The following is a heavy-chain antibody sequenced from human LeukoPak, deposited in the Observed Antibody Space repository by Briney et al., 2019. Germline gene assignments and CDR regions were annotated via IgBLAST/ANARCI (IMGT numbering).Heavy chain of an antibody. CDR3: ARDRNLRAAAGTLPYYYYYGMDV. D-gene: IGHD6-13*01. V-gene: IGHV3-53*04. CDR2: IYSGGST. Sequence: PGGSLRLSCAASGFTVSSNYMSWVRQAPGKGLEWVSVIYSGGSTYHADSVKGRFTISRHNSKNTLYLQMNSLRAEDTAVYYCARDRNLRAAAGTLPYYYYYGMDVWGQGTTVTVSS. CDR1: GFTVSSNY. J-gene: IGHJ6*02.